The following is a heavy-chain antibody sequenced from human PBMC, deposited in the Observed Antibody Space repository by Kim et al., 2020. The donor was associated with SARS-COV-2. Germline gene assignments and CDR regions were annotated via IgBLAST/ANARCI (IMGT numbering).Heavy chain of an antibody. V-gene: IGHV3-23*01. D-gene: IGHD6-13*01. CDR3: AKDLAPGIAAAGTSVSDYSYYGMDV. J-gene: IGHJ6*02. CDR1: GFTFSSYA. CDR2: ISGSGGST. Sequence: GGSLRLSCAASGFTFSSYAMSWVRQAPGKGLEWVSAISGSGGSTYYADSVKGRFTISRDNSKNTLYLQMNSPRAEDTAVYYCAKDLAPGIAAAGTSVSDYSYYGMDVCGQGTTVTVSS.